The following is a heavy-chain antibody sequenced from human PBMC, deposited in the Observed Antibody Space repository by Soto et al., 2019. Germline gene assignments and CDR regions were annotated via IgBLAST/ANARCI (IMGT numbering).Heavy chain of an antibody. D-gene: IGHD3-10*01. CDR2: ISVSGGTT. J-gene: IGHJ4*02. V-gene: IGHV3-23*01. Sequence: GGSLRLSCAASGFPFSIYAMSWVRQSPGKGLEWVSAISVSGGTTFYADCVKGRSTISRDNSKNMLYLHMSSLRAEDTAIYYCVKYVVREFTERERYSYWGQGTLVAVSS. CDR1: GFPFSIYA. CDR3: VKYVVREFTERERYSY.